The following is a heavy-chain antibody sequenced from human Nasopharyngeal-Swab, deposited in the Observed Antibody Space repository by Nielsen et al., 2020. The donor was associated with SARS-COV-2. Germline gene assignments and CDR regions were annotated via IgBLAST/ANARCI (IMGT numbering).Heavy chain of an antibody. CDR3: ARDLNSGYSGYEGDY. Sequence: SVKVSCKASGGTVSSYAISWVRQAPGQGLEWMGGIIPIFGTANYAQKFQGRVTITADKSTSTAYMELSSLRSEDTAVYYCARDLNSGYSGYEGDYWGQGTLVTVSS. CDR2: IIPIFGTA. V-gene: IGHV1-69*06. J-gene: IGHJ4*02. CDR1: GGTVSSYA. D-gene: IGHD5-12*01.